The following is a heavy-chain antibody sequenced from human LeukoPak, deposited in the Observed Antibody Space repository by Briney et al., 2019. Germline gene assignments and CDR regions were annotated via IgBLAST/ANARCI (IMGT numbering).Heavy chain of an antibody. CDR1: GFTFS. D-gene: IGHD6-13*01. CDR3: ASGRAGKAAAGFDF. J-gene: IGHJ4*02. CDR2: ISFEECKK. Sequence: PGGPLTLPCAPSGFTFSMHWVRLPPGKRLGAGVGISFEECKKFYAHSVKGGFSISRDNSKNTHYLQMNSLGLDDTAVYFCASGRAGKAAAGFDFWGQGTLVTVSS. V-gene: IGHV3-30-3*01.